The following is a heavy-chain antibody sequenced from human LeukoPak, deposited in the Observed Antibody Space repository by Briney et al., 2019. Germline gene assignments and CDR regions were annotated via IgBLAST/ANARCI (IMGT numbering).Heavy chain of an antibody. CDR1: GYSFTSYW. J-gene: IGHJ4*02. CDR3: AKSAGSSSSWEFDY. V-gene: IGHV5-51*01. CDR2: IYFGDSHT. Sequence: GESLKISCKGPGYSFTSYWIGWVRQMPGKGLEWMGIIYFGDSHTRYSPSFQGQVTISADKSISTAYLQWSSLKASDSAIYYCAKSAGSSSSWEFDYWGQGTLVTVSS. D-gene: IGHD6-13*01.